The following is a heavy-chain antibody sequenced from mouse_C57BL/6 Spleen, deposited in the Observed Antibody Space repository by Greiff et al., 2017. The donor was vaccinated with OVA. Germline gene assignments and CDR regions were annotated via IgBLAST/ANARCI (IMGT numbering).Heavy chain of an antibody. D-gene: IGHD1-1*01. CDR1: GYTFTSYG. CDR2: IYPRSGNT. Sequence: QVQLQQSGAELARPGASVKLSCKASGYTFTSYGISWVKQRTGQGLEWIGEIYPRSGNTYYNEKFKGKATLTADKSSSTAYMELRSLTSEDSAVYFCARWDTTVVPYFDYWGQGTTLTVSS. V-gene: IGHV1-81*01. CDR3: ARWDTTVVPYFDY. J-gene: IGHJ2*01.